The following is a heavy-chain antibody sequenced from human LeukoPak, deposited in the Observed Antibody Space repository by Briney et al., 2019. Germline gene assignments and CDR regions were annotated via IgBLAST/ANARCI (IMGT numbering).Heavy chain of an antibody. D-gene: IGHD6-19*01. Sequence: PSETLSLTCTVSGGSISSSSYYWGWIRQPPGQGLEWIGTIPYSGNAYYSPSLNSRVAISVDTSKNQFSLKVSSVTAADTAVYYCARYPYSGISGWQAFDYWGQGTLVTVSS. CDR1: GGSISSSSYY. CDR3: ARYPYSGISGWQAFDY. V-gene: IGHV4-39*01. J-gene: IGHJ4*02. CDR2: IPYSGNA.